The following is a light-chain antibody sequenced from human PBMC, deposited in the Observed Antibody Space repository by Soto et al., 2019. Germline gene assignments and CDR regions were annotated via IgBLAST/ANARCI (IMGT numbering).Light chain of an antibody. CDR2: AAS. CDR1: QDINNF. V-gene: IGKV1-16*01. Sequence: DIQMTQSPSSLSASVGDRVTITCRASQDINNFLVWLQQNPGEAPRSLISAASTLQSGVPSRFSASGSGTEFTLSISDLQPEDFATYYCHQYNSYPVTFGQGTRLE. CDR3: HQYNSYPVT. J-gene: IGKJ5*01.